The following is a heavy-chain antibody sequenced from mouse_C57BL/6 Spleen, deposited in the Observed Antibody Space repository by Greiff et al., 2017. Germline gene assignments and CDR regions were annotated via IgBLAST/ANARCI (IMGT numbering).Heavy chain of an antibody. V-gene: IGHV5-9*01. J-gene: IGHJ1*03. Sequence: EVMLVESGGGLVKPGGSLKLSCAASGFTFSSYTMSWVRQTPEKRLEWVATISGGGGNTYYPDSVKGRFTISRDNAKNTLYLQMSSLRSEDTALYDCARHEIYDGYYWYFDVWGTGTTVTVSS. CDR1: GFTFSSYT. CDR3: ARHEIYDGYYWYFDV. D-gene: IGHD2-3*01. CDR2: ISGGGGNT.